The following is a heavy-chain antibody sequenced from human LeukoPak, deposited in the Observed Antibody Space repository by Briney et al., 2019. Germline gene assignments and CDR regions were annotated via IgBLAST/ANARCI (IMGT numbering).Heavy chain of an antibody. Sequence: GSLRLSCAASGFTFSNYALHWVRQAPGKGLEWVSGISVSGGSIYYADSVTGRFTISRDNSKHTLYLQMNSRRVEDTALYYCAKEHSVLTMMRGLDSWGQGTLVTVSS. CDR3: AKEHSVLTMMRGLDS. V-gene: IGHV3-23*01. CDR1: GFTFSNYA. CDR2: ISVSGGSI. J-gene: IGHJ4*02. D-gene: IGHD3-22*01.